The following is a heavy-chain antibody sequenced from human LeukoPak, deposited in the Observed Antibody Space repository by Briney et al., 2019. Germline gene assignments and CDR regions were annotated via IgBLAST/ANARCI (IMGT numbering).Heavy chain of an antibody. V-gene: IGHV3-30*03. CDR1: GFTFSSYG. Sequence: GGSLRLSCAASGFTFSSYGMPWVRQAPGKGLEWVAVISYDGSNKYYADSVKGRFTISRDNSKNTLYLQMNSLRAEDTAVYYCASDHYYDSSGYVHWGQGTLVTVSS. J-gene: IGHJ4*02. CDR3: ASDHYYDSSGYVH. CDR2: ISYDGSNK. D-gene: IGHD3-22*01.